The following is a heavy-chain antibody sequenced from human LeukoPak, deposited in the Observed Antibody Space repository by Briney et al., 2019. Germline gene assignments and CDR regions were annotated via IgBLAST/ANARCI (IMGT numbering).Heavy chain of an antibody. Sequence: SETLSLTCTVSGGSISSGSHHWGWFRQSPGKGLEWIGSIYYSRTTYYNPSLNSRVTISVDTSKNQFSLKLSSVTAADTAVYYCARGGYDFWSGYGNWFDPWGQGTLVTVSS. CDR2: IYYSRTT. V-gene: IGHV4-39*07. D-gene: IGHD3-3*01. J-gene: IGHJ5*02. CDR1: GGSISSGSHH. CDR3: ARGGYDFWSGYGNWFDP.